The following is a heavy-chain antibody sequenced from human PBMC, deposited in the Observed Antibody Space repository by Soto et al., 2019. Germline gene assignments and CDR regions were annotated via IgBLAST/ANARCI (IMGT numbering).Heavy chain of an antibody. V-gene: IGHV5-51*01. Sequence: GESLKISCKGSGYSFTSYWIGWVRQMPGKGLEWMGIIYPGDSDTRYSPSFQGQVTISADKSISTAYLQWSSLKASDTAMYYCARIPPEYYDFWSGYSPFINYYYYGMDVSGQGTTVTVS. J-gene: IGHJ6*02. CDR2: IYPGDSDT. CDR1: GYSFTSYW. D-gene: IGHD3-3*01. CDR3: ARIPPEYYDFWSGYSPFINYYYYGMDV.